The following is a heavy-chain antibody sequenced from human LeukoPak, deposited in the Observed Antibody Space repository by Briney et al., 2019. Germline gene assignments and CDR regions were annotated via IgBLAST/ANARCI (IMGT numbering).Heavy chain of an antibody. CDR3: ARDKNRVNREFDY. CDR2: ISSSSSYT. CDR1: GFTFSSYS. D-gene: IGHD5-24*01. J-gene: IGHJ4*02. V-gene: IGHV3-21*01. Sequence: NPGGSLRLSCAASGFTFSSYSMNWVRQAPGKGLEWVSSISSSSSYTYYADSVKGRFTISRDNAKNSLYLQMSSLRAEDTAVYYCARDKNRVNREFDYWGQGTLVTVSS.